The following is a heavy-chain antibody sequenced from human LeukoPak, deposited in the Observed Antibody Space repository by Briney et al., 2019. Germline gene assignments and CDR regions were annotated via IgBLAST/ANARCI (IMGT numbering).Heavy chain of an antibody. Sequence: GGSLRLSCAASGFTVSSNYMSWVRQAPGKGLEWVSVIYSGGSTYYADSVKGRFTISRDNSKNTLYLQMNSLRAEDTAVYYCARHTPITIFGVVRRSNWFDPWGQGTLVTVSS. CDR3: ARHTPITIFGVVRRSNWFDP. V-gene: IGHV3-66*04. D-gene: IGHD3-3*01. CDR2: IYSGGST. J-gene: IGHJ5*02. CDR1: GFTVSSNY.